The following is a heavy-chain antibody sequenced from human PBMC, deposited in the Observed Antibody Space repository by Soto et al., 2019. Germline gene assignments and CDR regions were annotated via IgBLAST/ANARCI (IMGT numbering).Heavy chain of an antibody. V-gene: IGHV6-1*01. Sequence: SQTLSLTCAISGDSVSSNSASCNGIRQSPSRGLEWLGRTYYRSRCYNDYVESVKSRITINPDTSKNQFSLQLNSVTPEDTAVYYCAGVFGTIYYYGMDVWGQGTTVTVS. CDR3: AGVFGTIYYYGMDV. D-gene: IGHD1-7*01. CDR2: TYYRSRCYN. J-gene: IGHJ6*02. CDR1: GDSVSSNSAS.